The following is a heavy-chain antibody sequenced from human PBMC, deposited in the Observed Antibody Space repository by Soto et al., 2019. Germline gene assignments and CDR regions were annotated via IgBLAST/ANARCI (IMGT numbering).Heavy chain of an antibody. CDR1: GGSFSGYY. CDR3: ARKGIAAAKH. V-gene: IGHV4-34*01. D-gene: IGHD6-13*01. Sequence: QVPLQQWGAGLWKPSETLSLTCAVYGGSFSGYYWSWIRQPPGKGLEWIGEINHSGSTNYNPSIKSRVTISVDTSKNQFSLKLSSVTAADTAVYYCARKGIAAAKHWGQGTLVTVSS. J-gene: IGHJ1*01. CDR2: INHSGST.